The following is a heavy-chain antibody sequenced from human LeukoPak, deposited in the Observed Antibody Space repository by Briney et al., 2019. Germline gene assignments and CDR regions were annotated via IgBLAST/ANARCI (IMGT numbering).Heavy chain of an antibody. Sequence: GGSLRLSCAASGFSFSSYSMNWVRQAPGKGLEWVSSISFSGTYIYYADSLKGRITISRDNARRSLFLQMNSLRAEDTAVYYCARDRMATILGYYYYYMDVWGKGTTVTVSS. J-gene: IGHJ6*03. CDR3: ARDRMATILGYYYYYMDV. CDR2: ISFSGTYI. D-gene: IGHD5-24*01. V-gene: IGHV3-21*01. CDR1: GFSFSSYS.